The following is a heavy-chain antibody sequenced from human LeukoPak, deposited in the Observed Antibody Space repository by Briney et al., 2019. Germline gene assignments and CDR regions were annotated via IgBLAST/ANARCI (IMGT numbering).Heavy chain of an antibody. D-gene: IGHD1-1*01. CDR2: INAYNGNT. V-gene: IGHV1-18*01. J-gene: IGHJ5*02. CDR1: GYTFSSYG. CDR3: ARRQGSTLNCAT. Sequence: GASVKVSCKASGYTFSSYGFSWVRQAPGQGLEWMGWINAYNGNTNYAQNLQGRVTMTTDTSTSTAYMELRSLRSDDTAVYYCARRQGSTLNCATWGQGTLVTVSS.